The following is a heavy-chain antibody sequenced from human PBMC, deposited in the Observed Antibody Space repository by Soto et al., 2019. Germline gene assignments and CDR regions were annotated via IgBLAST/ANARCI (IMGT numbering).Heavy chain of an antibody. Sequence: QVQLVQSGAEVKKPGSSVKVSCKASGGTFSSYAISWVRQAPGQGLEWMGGIIPIFGTANYAQKFQGRVTITADESTSTAYMELSSLRSEDTAVYYCARDPGYCSGGSCYSDFDYWGQGTLVTVSS. CDR1: GGTFSSYA. J-gene: IGHJ4*02. CDR3: ARDPGYCSGGSCYSDFDY. CDR2: IIPIFGTA. V-gene: IGHV1-69*01. D-gene: IGHD2-15*01.